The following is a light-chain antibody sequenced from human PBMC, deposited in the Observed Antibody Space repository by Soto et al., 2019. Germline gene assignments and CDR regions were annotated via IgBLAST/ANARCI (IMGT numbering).Light chain of an antibody. V-gene: IGKV3-15*01. CDR3: QQYFEWPPMT. Sequence: VLTQAPDTLSVSPGERATLSCRASQAINNNVAWYQLKDGQVPRLLISGASTRAAGISDRFRGSGSGTEFTLTISSLRSEDSAIYYCQQYFEWPPMTFGQGTKVEI. CDR2: GAS. J-gene: IGKJ1*01. CDR1: QAINNN.